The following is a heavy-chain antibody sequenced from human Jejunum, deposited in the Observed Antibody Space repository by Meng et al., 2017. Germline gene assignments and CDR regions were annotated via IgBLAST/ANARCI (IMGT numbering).Heavy chain of an antibody. Sequence: QVQLVQSGAEGKRPGASVKLSCKASGYTFTSSGIHWLRQAPGQRLEWLGWIIAGNGNTKYSQTFQGRVAITSDTSASTAYMELSSLTSEDTAVYYCARSENYSPFDYWGQGTLVTVSS. V-gene: IGHV1-3*01. CDR2: IIAGNGNT. J-gene: IGHJ4*02. CDR3: ARSENYSPFDY. D-gene: IGHD2-15*01. CDR1: GYTFTSSG.